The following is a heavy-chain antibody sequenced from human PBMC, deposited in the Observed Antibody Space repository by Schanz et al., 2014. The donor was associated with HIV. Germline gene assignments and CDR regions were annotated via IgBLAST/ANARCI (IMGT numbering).Heavy chain of an antibody. J-gene: IGHJ4*02. D-gene: IGHD5-12*01. CDR1: GYPLTELS. CDR3: ARGAAEMATMTPWRY. CDR2: FDPEDGEI. V-gene: IGHV1-24*01. Sequence: QVQLVQSGAEVKKPGASVKVSCKVSGYPLTELSMNWVRQAPGKGLEWMGGFDPEDGEIIYAQKFQGRVTMTEDTSTDTVYMELSSLRSEDTAVYYCARGAAEMATMTPWRYWGQGTLVTVSS.